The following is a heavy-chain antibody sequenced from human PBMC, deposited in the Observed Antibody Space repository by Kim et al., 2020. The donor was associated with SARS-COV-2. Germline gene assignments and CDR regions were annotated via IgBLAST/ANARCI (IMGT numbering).Heavy chain of an antibody. Sequence: APSVQGRFTITTDNSKNTLDLPMNSLRAEDTAVYYCAKGDTMVRGAIIYWGQGTLVTVSS. V-gene: IGHV3-23*01. CDR3: AKGDTMVRGAIIY. J-gene: IGHJ4*02. D-gene: IGHD3-10*01.